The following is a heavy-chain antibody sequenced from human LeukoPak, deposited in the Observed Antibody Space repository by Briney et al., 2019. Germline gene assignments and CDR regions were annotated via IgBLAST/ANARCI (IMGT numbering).Heavy chain of an antibody. Sequence: ASVKVSCKASGGTFSSYAISWVRQAPGQGLEWMGRIIPIFGIANYAQKFQGRVTITADKSTSTAYMELSSLRSEDTAVYYCARAGSSSSNGMDVWGQGTTVTVSS. CDR1: GGTFSSYA. D-gene: IGHD6-6*01. J-gene: IGHJ6*02. CDR3: ARAGSSSSNGMDV. CDR2: IIPIFGIA. V-gene: IGHV1-69*04.